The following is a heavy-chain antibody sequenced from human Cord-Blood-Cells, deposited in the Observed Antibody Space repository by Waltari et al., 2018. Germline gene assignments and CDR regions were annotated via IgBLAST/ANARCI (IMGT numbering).Heavy chain of an antibody. CDR2: IYYSGST. D-gene: IGHD3-3*01. CDR3: ARHIRFLEWLGMNFDY. CDR1: GGSISSSSYY. V-gene: IGHV4-39*01. J-gene: IGHJ4*02. Sequence: QLQLQESGPGLVKPSETLSLTCTVSGGSISSSSYYWGWIRHPPGKGLEWIGSIYYSGSTYYNPSLKSRVTISVDTSKNQFSLKLSSVTAADTAVYYCARHIRFLEWLGMNFDYWGQGTLVTVSS.